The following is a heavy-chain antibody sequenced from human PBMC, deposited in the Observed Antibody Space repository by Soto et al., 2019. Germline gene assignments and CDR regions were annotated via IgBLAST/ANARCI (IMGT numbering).Heavy chain of an antibody. Sequence: PSVTLSLTCTVSGGSISSCDYYRSWIRQPPGKGLEWIGYIYYSGSTYYNPSLKSRVTISVDTSKNQFSLKLSSVTAADTAVYYCARADDYKSSTFDYWGQGTLVSVSS. D-gene: IGHD4-17*01. J-gene: IGHJ4*02. CDR3: ARADDYKSSTFDY. CDR1: GGSISSCDYY. CDR2: IYYSGST. V-gene: IGHV4-30-4*01.